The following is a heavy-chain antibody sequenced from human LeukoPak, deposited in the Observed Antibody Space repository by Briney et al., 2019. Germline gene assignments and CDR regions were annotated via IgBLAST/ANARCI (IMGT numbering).Heavy chain of an antibody. Sequence: ASVKVSCKASGYTFTSYYMHWVRQAPGQGLGWMGIINPSCGSTSYAQKFQGRVTMTTDTSTSTAYMELRSLRSNDTAVYYCARDTDTGNYYGSGSYYSPPGYWGQGTLVTVSS. J-gene: IGHJ4*02. CDR3: ARDTDTGNYYGSGSYYSPPGY. CDR2: INPSCGST. CDR1: GYTFTSYY. V-gene: IGHV1-46*01. D-gene: IGHD3-10*01.